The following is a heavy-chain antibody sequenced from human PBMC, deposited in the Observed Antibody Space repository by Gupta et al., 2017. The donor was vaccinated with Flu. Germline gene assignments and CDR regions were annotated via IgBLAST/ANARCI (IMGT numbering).Heavy chain of an antibody. D-gene: IGHD6-6*01. CDR3: ARAILAYSSSPNNWFDP. CDR2: IIPIFGTA. J-gene: IGHJ5*02. V-gene: IGHV1-69*01. Sequence: QVQLVQSGAEVKKPGSSVKVSCKASGGTFSSYAISWVRQAPGQGLEWMGGIIPIFGTANYAQKFQGRVTITADESTSTAYMELSSLRSEDTAVYYCARAILAYSSSPNNWFDPWGQGTLVTVSS. CDR1: GGTFSSYA.